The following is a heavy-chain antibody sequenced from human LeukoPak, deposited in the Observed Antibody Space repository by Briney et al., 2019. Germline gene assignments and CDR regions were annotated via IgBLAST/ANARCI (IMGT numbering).Heavy chain of an antibody. J-gene: IGHJ3*02. V-gene: IGHV5-51*01. D-gene: IGHD3-10*01. Sequence: GGSLKISCKGFGYRFIIYWIGGVRHMPGKGLEGMGIIYPGGSDTRYSPSFQGQVTLSAGQSISTPYPQWSSLKASDTAVYYCARGAYMVRGVITAFDIWGQGTTVIVPS. CDR3: ARGAYMVRGVITAFDI. CDR2: IYPGGSDT. CDR1: GYRFIIYW.